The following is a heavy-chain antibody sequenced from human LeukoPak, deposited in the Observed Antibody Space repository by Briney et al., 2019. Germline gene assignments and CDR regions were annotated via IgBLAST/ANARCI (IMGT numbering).Heavy chain of an antibody. D-gene: IGHD2-15*01. CDR2: INPNSGGT. CDR3: ARVPTGYCSGGGCHTFDY. J-gene: IGHJ4*02. V-gene: IGHV1-2*04. CDR1: GYTFTGYY. Sequence: ASVKVSCKASGYTFTGYYMHWVRQAPGQGLEWMGWINPNSGGTNYAQKFQGWVTMTRDTSISTAYMELSSLRSEDTAVYYCARVPTGYCSGGGCHTFDYWGQGTLVTVSS.